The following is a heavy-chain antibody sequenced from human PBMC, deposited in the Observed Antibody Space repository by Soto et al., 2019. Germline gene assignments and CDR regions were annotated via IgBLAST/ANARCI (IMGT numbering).Heavy chain of an antibody. V-gene: IGHV4-39*01. CDR3: ASGGYGDYVYFDY. CDR2: IYYSGST. D-gene: IGHD4-17*01. J-gene: IGHJ4*02. CDR1: GGSISSSSYY. Sequence: QLQLQESGPGLVKPSETLSLTCTVSGGSISSSSYYWGWIRQPPGKGLEWIGSIYYSGSTYYNPSLKSRVTISVDTSKNQFSLKLSSVTAADTAVYYCASGGYGDYVYFDYWGQGTLVTVSS.